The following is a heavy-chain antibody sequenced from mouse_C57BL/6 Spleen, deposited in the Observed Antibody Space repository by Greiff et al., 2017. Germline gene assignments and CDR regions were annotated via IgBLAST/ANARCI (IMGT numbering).Heavy chain of an antibody. CDR1: GYTFPDYY. CDR3: ASTYYGSSYPCYFDY. CDR2: INPNNGGT. D-gene: IGHD1-1*01. J-gene: IGHJ2*01. Sequence: EVQLQQSGPELVKPGASVKISCKPSGYTFPDYYMNWGKQSHGKSLEWIGDINPNNGGTSYNQKFKGKATLTVDKSSSTAYMELRSLPSEDSAVYYCASTYYGSSYPCYFDYWGQGTTLTVSS. V-gene: IGHV1-26*01.